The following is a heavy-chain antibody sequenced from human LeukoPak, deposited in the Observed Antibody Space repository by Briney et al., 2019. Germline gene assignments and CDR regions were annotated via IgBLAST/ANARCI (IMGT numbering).Heavy chain of an antibody. Sequence: GGSLRLSCAASGFTFSDYYMCWIRQAPGKGLEWVSYISSSSSYTNYADSVKGRFTISRDNAKNSLYLQMNSLRAEDTAVYYCARLHSSSWTFDYWGQGTLVTVSS. CDR1: GFTFSDYY. D-gene: IGHD6-13*01. V-gene: IGHV3-11*06. CDR3: ARLHSSSWTFDY. CDR2: ISSSSSYT. J-gene: IGHJ4*02.